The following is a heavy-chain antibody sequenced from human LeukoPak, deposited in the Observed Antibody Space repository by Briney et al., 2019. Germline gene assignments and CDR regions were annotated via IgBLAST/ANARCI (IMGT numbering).Heavy chain of an antibody. V-gene: IGHV1-8*01. D-gene: IGHD3-22*01. CDR3: VRLNYYDSSGNWFDP. J-gene: IGHJ5*02. CDR1: GYTFTSYN. CDR2: ISPSSGHT. Sequence: GASVKVSCKASGYTFTSYNIDWVRQATGQGLEWQGWISPSSGHTGYAQKFQGRVTMTRDTSISTAYMELSSLRSEDTAVYYCVRLNYYDSSGNWFDPWGQGTLVTVSS.